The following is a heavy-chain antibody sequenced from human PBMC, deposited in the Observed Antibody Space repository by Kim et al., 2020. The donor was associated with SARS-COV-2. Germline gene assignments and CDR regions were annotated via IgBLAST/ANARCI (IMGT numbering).Heavy chain of an antibody. V-gene: IGHV4-31*02. D-gene: IGHD5-12*01. CDR3: ARAATSYYYNMDV. J-gene: IGHJ6*02. Sequence: YNPSLKSRVTMSVDVSKIQYCLILSSVTAADTAVYYWARAATSYYYNMDVWGQGTTVTVSS.